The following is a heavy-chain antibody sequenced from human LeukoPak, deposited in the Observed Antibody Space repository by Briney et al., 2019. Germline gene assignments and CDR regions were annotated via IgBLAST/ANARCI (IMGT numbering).Heavy chain of an antibody. CDR2: IDPRSGAT. CDR3: ATDLMSTSNWEFDY. Sequence: ASVKVSCKASGYTFTAYYIHWVRRAPGQGLEWMGWIDPRSGATKCTQKFQGWVTMTRDTSISTAYVEVNRLMSDDTAVYYCATDLMSTSNWEFDYWGQGTLVIVSS. CDR1: GYTFTAYY. J-gene: IGHJ4*02. V-gene: IGHV1-2*04. D-gene: IGHD1-26*01.